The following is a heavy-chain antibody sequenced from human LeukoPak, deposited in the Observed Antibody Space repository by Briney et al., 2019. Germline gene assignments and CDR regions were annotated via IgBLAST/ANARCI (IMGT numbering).Heavy chain of an antibody. V-gene: IGHV1-2*06. D-gene: IGHD2-2*02. CDR3: ARVGVPAAILYYFDY. CDR2: INPNSGGT. CDR1: GYTFTGYY. Sequence: ASVNVSCKASGYTFTGYYMHWVRQAPGQGLEWMGRINPNSGGTNYAQKFQGRVTMTRDTSISTAYMELSRLRSDDTAVYYCARVGVPAAILYYFDYWGQGTLVTVSS. J-gene: IGHJ4*02.